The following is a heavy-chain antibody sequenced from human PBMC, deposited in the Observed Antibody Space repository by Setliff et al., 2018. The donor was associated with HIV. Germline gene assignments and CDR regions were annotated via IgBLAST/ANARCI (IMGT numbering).Heavy chain of an antibody. V-gene: IGHV3-30*04. Sequence: GGSLRLSCAASGFTFSIYAIHGFRQAPGKGLEGVAVISYDGSDKYYANSVKGRFTISRDNSKNTLYLQMTIMRTADTAVYYCARGYCDTSGCLWGGDVSWGQGTLVTVSS. J-gene: IGHJ5*02. D-gene: IGHD3-22*01. CDR3: ARGYCDTSGCLWGGDVS. CDR1: GFTFSIYA. CDR2: ISYDGSDK.